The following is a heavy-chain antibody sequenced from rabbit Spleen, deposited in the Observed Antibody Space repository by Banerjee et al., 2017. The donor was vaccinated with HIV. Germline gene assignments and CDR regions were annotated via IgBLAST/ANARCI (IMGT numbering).Heavy chain of an antibody. CDR3: ARVINSKGYYINL. CDR1: GFSISGYR. D-gene: IGHD6-1*01. Sequence: QEQLEESGGDLVKPEGSLTLTCTASGFSISGYRMSWVRQAPGKGLEWIGYFYNGRTYYATWVNGRFTISRDTNENTVSLKMTSLTAADTATYFCARVINSKGYYINLWGPGTLVTVS. CDR2: FYNGRT. V-gene: IGHV1S47*01. J-gene: IGHJ4*01.